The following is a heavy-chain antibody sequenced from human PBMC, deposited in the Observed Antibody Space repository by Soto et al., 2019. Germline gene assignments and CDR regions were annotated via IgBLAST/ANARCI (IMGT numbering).Heavy chain of an antibody. Sequence: QVQLQESGPGLVKPSQTLSLTCTVSGVSISSGGDYWSWIRQNPGQGLEWIGHMYYSGSTFYNPSLRSRVIMSVDTSKNQFSLNLRSVTAADTAVYYCASKVDYGDYDLGAFDVWGQGTMVAVSS. J-gene: IGHJ3*01. D-gene: IGHD4-17*01. CDR1: GVSISSGGDY. CDR2: MYYSGST. V-gene: IGHV4-31*03. CDR3: ASKVDYGDYDLGAFDV.